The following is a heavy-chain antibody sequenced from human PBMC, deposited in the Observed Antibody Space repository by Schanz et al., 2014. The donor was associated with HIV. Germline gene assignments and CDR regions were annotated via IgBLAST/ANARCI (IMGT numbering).Heavy chain of an antibody. V-gene: IGHV3-30*18. D-gene: IGHD3-22*01. CDR1: GFIFSDHF. CDR2: ISYDGINK. CDR3: AKPEYDSSGNSQSHFDY. Sequence: VQVVESGGGLVQPGGSLRLSCTTSGFIFSDHFMGWVRQAPGKGLEWVTLISYDGINKYYADSVNGRFTISRDNSKNTLYLQMTTLRTEDTAVYYCAKPEYDSSGNSQSHFDYWGQGTLVTVSS. J-gene: IGHJ4*02.